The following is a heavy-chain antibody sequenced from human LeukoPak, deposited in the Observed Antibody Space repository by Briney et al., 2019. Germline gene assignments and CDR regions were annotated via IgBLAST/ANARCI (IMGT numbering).Heavy chain of an antibody. CDR3: ARGAAAAGTGFDY. CDR1: GFTFSSSA. V-gene: IGHV3-21*05. Sequence: GGSLRLSCAASGFTFSSSAMSWVRQAPGKGLEWVSYISSSSSYIYYADSVEGRFTISRDNAKNSLYLQMNSLRAEDTAVYYCARGAAAAGTGFDYWGQGTLVTVSS. CDR2: ISSSSSYI. J-gene: IGHJ4*02. D-gene: IGHD6-13*01.